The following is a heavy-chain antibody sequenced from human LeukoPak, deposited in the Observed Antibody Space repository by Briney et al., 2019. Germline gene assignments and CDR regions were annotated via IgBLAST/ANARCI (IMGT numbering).Heavy chain of an antibody. CDR3: ARGAGGTYSSICYLFVHLVGDRFDI. D-gene: IGHD6-19*01. CDR2: INHSGST. J-gene: IGHJ3*02. CDR1: GWSYSGYY. Sequence: SETLSLTCAVYGWSYSGYYWSWIRQPPGKGLEWVGEINHSGSTNYNPSLMSRVTISVDTSKNQFSLKLKSVTAADTAVYYCARGAGGTYSSICYLFVHLVGDRFDIWGQGTMVTVSS. V-gene: IGHV4-34*01.